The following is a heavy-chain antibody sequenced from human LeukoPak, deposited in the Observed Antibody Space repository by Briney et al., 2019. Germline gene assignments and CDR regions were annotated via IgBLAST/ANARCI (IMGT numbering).Heavy chain of an antibody. D-gene: IGHD5-24*01. V-gene: IGHV4-34*01. J-gene: IGHJ4*02. Sequence: SETLSLTCAVYGGSFRGHYWGWIRQPPGKGLEWIGEINHSGSTNYNPSLKSRVTMSVDSSQAHFSLNLRSVTAADTAVYFCAGIELATTKFAYWGQGTLVTVSS. CDR2: INHSGST. CDR3: AGIELATTKFAY. CDR1: GGSFRGHY.